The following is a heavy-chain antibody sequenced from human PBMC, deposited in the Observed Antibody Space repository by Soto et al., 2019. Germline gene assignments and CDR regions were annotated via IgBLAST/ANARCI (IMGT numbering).Heavy chain of an antibody. D-gene: IGHD3-22*01. CDR3: ARYYDSSGYYLTPYYYYYGMDV. J-gene: IGHJ6*02. CDR2: IYYSGST. Sequence: SETLSLTCTVSGGSISSYYWSWIRQPPGKGLEWIGYIYYSGSTNYNPSLKSRVTISVDTSKHQFSLKLSSVTAADTAVYYCARYYDSSGYYLTPYYYYYGMDVWGQGTKVTVSS. V-gene: IGHV4-59*08. CDR1: GGSISSYY.